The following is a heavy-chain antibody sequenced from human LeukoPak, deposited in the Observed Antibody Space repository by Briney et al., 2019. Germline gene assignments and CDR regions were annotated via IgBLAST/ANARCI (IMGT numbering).Heavy chain of an antibody. CDR2: INPSGGST. CDR3: ARVLPYCSSTSCSNWFDP. Sequence: RASVKVSCKASGYTFTSYYMHWVRQAPGQGLEWMGIINPSGGSTSFAQKSQGRVTMTRDTSTSTVYMELSSLRSEDTAVYYCARVLPYCSSTSCSNWFDPWGQGTLVTVSS. J-gene: IGHJ5*02. V-gene: IGHV1-46*01. CDR1: GYTFTSYY. D-gene: IGHD2-2*01.